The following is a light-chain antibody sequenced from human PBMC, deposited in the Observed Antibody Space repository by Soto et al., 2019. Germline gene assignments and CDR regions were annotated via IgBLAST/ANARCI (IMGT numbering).Light chain of an antibody. CDR3: SSYTSSSTVV. CDR1: SSDVGGYNY. V-gene: IGLV2-14*01. CDR2: EVS. Sequence: QSALTQPASVSGSPGQSITISCTEPSSDVGGYNYVSWYQQHPGKAPKLMIYEVSNRPSGVSNRFSGSKSGNTASLTISGLQAEDEADYYCSSYTSSSTVVFGGGTKVTVL. J-gene: IGLJ2*01.